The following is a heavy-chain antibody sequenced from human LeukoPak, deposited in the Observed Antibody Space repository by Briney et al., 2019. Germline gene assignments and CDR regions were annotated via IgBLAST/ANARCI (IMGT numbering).Heavy chain of an antibody. V-gene: IGHV4-30-4*01. Sequence: SETLSLTCTVSGGSIRSGDYYWNWIRQSPGKGLEWIGYISHSGNTYYNPSLKSRITISVDTSKNQFSLKLSSVTAADTAVYYCARHINGGWFDPWGQGILVTVSA. D-gene: IGHD1-20*01. J-gene: IGHJ5*02. CDR2: ISHSGNT. CDR3: ARHINGGWFDP. CDR1: GGSIRSGDYY.